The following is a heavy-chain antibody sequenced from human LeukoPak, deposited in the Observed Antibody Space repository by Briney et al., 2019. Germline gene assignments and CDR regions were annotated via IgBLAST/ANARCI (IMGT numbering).Heavy chain of an antibody. D-gene: IGHD3-10*01. CDR2: INPNSGGT. Sequence: ASVKVSCKASGYTFTGYYMHWVRQAPGQGLEWMGWINPNSGGTNYAQKFQGRVTMTRDTSISTAYMELSRLRSDDTAVYYCARGRVLLWFGELSNHDAFDIWGQGTMVTVSS. J-gene: IGHJ3*02. CDR3: ARGRVLLWFGELSNHDAFDI. V-gene: IGHV1-2*02. CDR1: GYTFTGYY.